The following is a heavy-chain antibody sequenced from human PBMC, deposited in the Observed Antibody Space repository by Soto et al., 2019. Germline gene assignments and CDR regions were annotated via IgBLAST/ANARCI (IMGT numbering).Heavy chain of an antibody. J-gene: IGHJ5*02. D-gene: IGHD3-22*01. V-gene: IGHV4-30-4*08. CDR3: ARLGGYYQSLDL. Sequence: SETLSLTCTVSGGSISSGGYYWSWIRQPPGKGLEWIGYIYYSGSTYYNPSLKSRVTISVDTSKNQFSLKLSSVTAADTAVYYCARLGGYYQSLDLWGQGTLVTVSS. CDR2: IYYSGST. CDR1: GGSISSGGYY.